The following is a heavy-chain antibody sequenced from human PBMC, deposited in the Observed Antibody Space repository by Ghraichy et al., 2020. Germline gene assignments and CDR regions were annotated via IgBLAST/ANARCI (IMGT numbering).Heavy chain of an antibody. CDR2: IKQDGSEK. V-gene: IGHV3-7*01. D-gene: IGHD2-2*01. J-gene: IGHJ6*02. Sequence: GGSLRLSCAASRLAFSSYWMSWVRQAPGRGLEWVANIKQDGSEKYYVDSVKGRFTISRDNAKNSLYLQMNSLRAEDTAVYYCASQGYQLRYYGMDVWGQGTTVTVSS. CDR1: RLAFSSYW. CDR3: ASQGYQLRYYGMDV.